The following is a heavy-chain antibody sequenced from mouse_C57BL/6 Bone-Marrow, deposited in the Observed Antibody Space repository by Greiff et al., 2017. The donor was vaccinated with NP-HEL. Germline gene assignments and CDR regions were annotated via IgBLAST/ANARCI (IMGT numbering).Heavy chain of an antibody. CDR3: AYDNYGEFAC. CDR1: GFSLTSYG. Sequence: VQLQESGPGLVQPSQSLSITCSVSGFSLTSYGVHWVRQSPGKGLEWLGVIWRGGSTDYNAAFMSILSITKDNSKSQVYFKMNSQQADDTAIYYCAYDNYGEFACWGQGTLVTVSA. D-gene: IGHD2-1*01. CDR2: IWRGGST. J-gene: IGHJ3*01. V-gene: IGHV2-5*01.